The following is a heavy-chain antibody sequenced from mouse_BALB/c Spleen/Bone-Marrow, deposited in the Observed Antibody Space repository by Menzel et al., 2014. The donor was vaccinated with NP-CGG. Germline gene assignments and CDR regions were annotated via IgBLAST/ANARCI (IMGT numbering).Heavy chain of an antibody. CDR3: ARQPYYLDY. CDR2: ISYDGNN. J-gene: IGHJ2*01. V-gene: IGHV3-6*02. Sequence: EVQLQESGPGLVKPSQSLSLTCSVTGYSITSGYYWNWIRQFPGNKLEWMGFISYDGNNNYNPSLKNRISITRDTSKNQFFLKLNSVTAKDTATYYCARQPYYLDYWGQGTTLTVSS. CDR1: GYSITSGYY.